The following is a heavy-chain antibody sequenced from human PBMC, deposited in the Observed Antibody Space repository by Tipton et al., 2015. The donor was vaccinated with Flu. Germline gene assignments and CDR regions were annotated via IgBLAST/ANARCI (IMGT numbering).Heavy chain of an antibody. CDR1: GGSISSYY. D-gene: IGHD2-15*01. Sequence: TLSLTCTVSGGSISSYYWSWIRQPPGKGLEWIGEINHSGSTNYNPSLKSRVTISVDTSKNQFSLKLSSVTAADTAVYYCARGRRRGYCSGGSCSGLGYWGQGTLVTVSS. V-gene: IGHV4-34*01. CDR2: INHSGST. J-gene: IGHJ4*02. CDR3: ARGRRRGYCSGGSCSGLGY.